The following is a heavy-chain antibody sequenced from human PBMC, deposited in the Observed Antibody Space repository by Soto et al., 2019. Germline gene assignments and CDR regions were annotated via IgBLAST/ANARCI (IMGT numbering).Heavy chain of an antibody. CDR2: IKQDGSEK. Sequence: GSLRLSCAASGFTFSSYWMSWVRQAPGKGLEWVANIKQDGSEKYYVDSVKGRFTISRDNAKNSLYLQMNSLRAEDTAVYYCARDDAYGYYYGMDVWGQGTTVTVSS. V-gene: IGHV3-7*03. D-gene: IGHD4-17*01. CDR3: ARDDAYGYYYGMDV. CDR1: GFTFSSYW. J-gene: IGHJ6*02.